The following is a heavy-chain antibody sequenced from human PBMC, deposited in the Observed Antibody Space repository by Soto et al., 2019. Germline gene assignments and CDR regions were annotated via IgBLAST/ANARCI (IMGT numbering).Heavy chain of an antibody. D-gene: IGHD3-3*01. CDR3: AKPTLTHSTYYNFWSGYYSDY. V-gene: IGHV3-30*18. CDR1: GFTFSSYG. J-gene: IGHJ4*02. Sequence: GGSLRLSCAASGFTFSSYGMHWVRQAPGKGLEWVAVISYDGSNKYYADSVKGRFTISRDNSKNTLYLQMNSLRAEDTAVYYCAKPTLTHSTYYNFWSGYYSDYWGQGTLVTVSS. CDR2: ISYDGSNK.